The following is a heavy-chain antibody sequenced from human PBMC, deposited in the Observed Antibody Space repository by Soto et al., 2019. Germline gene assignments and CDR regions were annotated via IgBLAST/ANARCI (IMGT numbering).Heavy chain of an antibody. J-gene: IGHJ6*02. CDR1: GYTFTNYA. Sequence: GASVKVSWKASGYTFTNYAMHWVRQAPGQGLEWMGGIIPISGTPHYAQKFQDRVTITADEFTSTAYMEVSSLRSEDTAVYYCASWWCTVSVVVNGYYYYGMDIWGQGTTVTVSS. V-gene: IGHV1-69*13. CDR3: ASWWCTVSVVVNGYYYYGMDI. D-gene: IGHD2-8*02. CDR2: IIPISGTP.